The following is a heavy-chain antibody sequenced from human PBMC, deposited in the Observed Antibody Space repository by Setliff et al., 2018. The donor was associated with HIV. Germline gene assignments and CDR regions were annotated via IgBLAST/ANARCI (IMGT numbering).Heavy chain of an antibody. J-gene: IGHJ6*03. CDR2: IYYSGST. CDR3: ARGLTAISGYYYMDV. Sequence: LSLTCTVSGGSISSGGYYWSWIRQHPGKGLEWIGYIYYSGSTYYNPSLKSLVTISVDTSKNQFSLKLSSVTAADTAVYYCARGLTAISGYYYMDVGGKGTTVTVSS. V-gene: IGHV4-31*01. CDR1: GGSISSGGYY. D-gene: IGHD2-21*02.